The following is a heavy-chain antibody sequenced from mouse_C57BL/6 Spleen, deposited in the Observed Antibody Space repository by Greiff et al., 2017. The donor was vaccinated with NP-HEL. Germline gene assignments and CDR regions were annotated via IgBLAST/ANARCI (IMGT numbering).Heavy chain of an antibody. Sequence: EVQLQQSGPGLVKPSQSLSLTCSVTGYSITSGYYWNWIRQFPGNKLEWMGYISYDGSNNYNPSLKNRISITRDTSKNQFFLKLNSVTTEDTATYYCARNPSDYYGSSYDAMDYWGQGTSVTVSS. D-gene: IGHD1-1*01. CDR2: ISYDGSN. CDR1: GYSITSGYY. CDR3: ARNPSDYYGSSYDAMDY. J-gene: IGHJ4*01. V-gene: IGHV3-6*01.